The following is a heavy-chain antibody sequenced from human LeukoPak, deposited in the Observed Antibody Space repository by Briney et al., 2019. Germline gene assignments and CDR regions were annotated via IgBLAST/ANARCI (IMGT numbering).Heavy chain of an antibody. J-gene: IGHJ4*02. V-gene: IGHV4-34*01. CDR1: GGSFSGYY. CDR2: INHSGST. D-gene: IGHD3-22*01. CDR3: ARDSYYDSSGYYYDRGLDY. Sequence: PSETLSLTCAVYGGSFSGYYWSWIRQPPGKGLEWIGEINHSGSTNYNPSLKSRVTISVDTSKNQFSLKLSSVTAADTAVYYCARDSYYDSSGYYYDRGLDYWGQGTLVTVSS.